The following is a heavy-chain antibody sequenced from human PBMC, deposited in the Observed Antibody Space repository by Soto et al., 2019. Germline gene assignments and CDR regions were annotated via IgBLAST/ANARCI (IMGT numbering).Heavy chain of an antibody. CDR2: IGTAGDT. V-gene: IGHV3-13*01. CDR1: GFTFSSYD. CDR3: ARVPKGRLWTFDS. J-gene: IGHJ4*02. D-gene: IGHD5-18*01. Sequence: PGGSLRLSCAASGFTFSSYDMHWVRQATGKGLEWVSAIGTAGDTFYPGSVKGRFTISRENAKNSLYLQMNSLRAGDTAVYYCARVPKGRLWTFDSWGQGTLVTVSS.